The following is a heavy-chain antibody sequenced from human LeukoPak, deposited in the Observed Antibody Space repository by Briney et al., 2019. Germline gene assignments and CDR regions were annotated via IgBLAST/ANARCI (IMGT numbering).Heavy chain of an antibody. CDR3: ARDPRIAVAGKYFDY. D-gene: IGHD6-19*01. J-gene: IGHJ4*02. V-gene: IGHV1-3*01. CDR1: GYTFTSYA. Sequence: ASVKVSCKASGYTFTSYAMHWVRQAPGQRLEWMGWINAGNGNTKYSQKFQGRVTITRDTSASTAYMELSSLRSEDTAVYYCARDPRIAVAGKYFDYWGQGTLVTVSS. CDR2: INAGNGNT.